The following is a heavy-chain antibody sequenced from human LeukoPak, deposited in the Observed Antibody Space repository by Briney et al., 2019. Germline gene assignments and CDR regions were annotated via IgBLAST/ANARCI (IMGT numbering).Heavy chain of an antibody. V-gene: IGHV3-23*01. CDR1: GFTFSSYA. J-gene: IGHJ4*02. CDR2: ISGSGGST. Sequence: GGSLRLSCAASGFTFSSYAMSWVRQAPGKGLEWVSAISGSGGSTYYADSVKGRFTVSRDNSKNTLYLQMNSLRAEDTAVYYCARNKGWELPAELDSWGQGTLVTVSS. CDR3: ARNKGWELPAELDS. D-gene: IGHD2-15*01.